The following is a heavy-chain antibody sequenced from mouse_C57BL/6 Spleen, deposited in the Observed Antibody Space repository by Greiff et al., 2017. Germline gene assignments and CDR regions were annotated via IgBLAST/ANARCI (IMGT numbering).Heavy chain of an antibody. J-gene: IGHJ4*01. CDR1: GYSFTDYN. Sequence: EVKLLESGPELVKPGASVKISCKASGYSFTDYNMNWVKQSNGKSLEWIGVINPNYGTTSYNQKFKGKATLTVDQSSSTAYMQLNSLTSEDSAVYYCARSDSNYDLGAMDYWGQGTSVTVSS. D-gene: IGHD2-5*01. CDR2: INPNYGTT. V-gene: IGHV1-39*01. CDR3: ARSDSNYDLGAMDY.